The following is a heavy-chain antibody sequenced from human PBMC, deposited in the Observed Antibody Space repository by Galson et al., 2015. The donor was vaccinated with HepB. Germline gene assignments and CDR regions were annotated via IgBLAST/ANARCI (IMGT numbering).Heavy chain of an antibody. J-gene: IGHJ3*02. V-gene: IGHV3-30-3*01. Sequence: SLRLSCAASGFTFSSYAMHWVRQAPGKGLEWVAVISYDGSNKYYADSVKGRFTISRDNSKNTLYLQMNSLRAEDTAVYYCARDRGLTERPRGAFDIWGQGTMVTVSS. D-gene: IGHD3-10*01. CDR2: ISYDGSNK. CDR3: ARDRGLTERPRGAFDI. CDR1: GFTFSSYA.